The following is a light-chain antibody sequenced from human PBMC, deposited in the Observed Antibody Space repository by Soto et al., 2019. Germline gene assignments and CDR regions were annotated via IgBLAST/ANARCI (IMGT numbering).Light chain of an antibody. CDR1: NSDVGNYNL. J-gene: IGLJ1*01. Sequence: QSVLTQPASVSGSPGQSITISCTGTNSDVGNYNLVSWYQQHPGKAPKLMIYDVSNRPSGVSNRFSGFKSGNTASLTISGFQAEDEADYYCSSYRSSNTPFVFGTGTKVTVL. V-gene: IGLV2-14*02. CDR2: DVS. CDR3: SSYRSSNTPFV.